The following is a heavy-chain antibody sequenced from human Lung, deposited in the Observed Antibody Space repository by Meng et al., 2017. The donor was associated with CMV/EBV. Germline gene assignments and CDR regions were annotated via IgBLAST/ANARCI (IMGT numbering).Heavy chain of an antibody. CDR1: STFTHYY. J-gene: IGHJ4*02. Sequence: STFTHYYLHWVRQAPGPGLELMGGINPSGGSTSYAQKFQGRVTMTRDTSTSTVYMELSSLRFEDTAVYYCARASFAEYSSWYYFDYWGQGTLVTVSS. D-gene: IGHD6-6*01. V-gene: IGHV1-46*01. CDR2: INPSGGST. CDR3: ARASFAEYSSWYYFDY.